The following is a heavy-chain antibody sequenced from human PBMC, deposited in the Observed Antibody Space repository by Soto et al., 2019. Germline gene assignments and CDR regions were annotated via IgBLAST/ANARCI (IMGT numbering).Heavy chain of an antibody. Sequence: QVQLVQSGAEVKKPGSSVKVSCKASGGTFGSYAFSWVRQAPGQGLEWMGGIIPVSGAAHYAQKFQGRVTITADDSTSTAYLELSSLSSQDTAVYYCATALGCRSTSCTLDYWRQGTRVTVSS. V-gene: IGHV1-69*01. CDR1: GGTFGSYA. J-gene: IGHJ4*02. CDR2: IIPVSGAA. CDR3: ATALGCRSTSCTLDY. D-gene: IGHD2-2*01.